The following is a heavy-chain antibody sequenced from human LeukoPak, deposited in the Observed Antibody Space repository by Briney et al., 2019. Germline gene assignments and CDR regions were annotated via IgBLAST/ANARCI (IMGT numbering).Heavy chain of an antibody. D-gene: IGHD6-19*01. CDR3: ARARLSVAGDYFDY. J-gene: IGHJ4*02. CDR1: GFTFSDYY. CDR2: ISSGGTSI. V-gene: IGHV3-11*01. Sequence: GGFLRLSCAASGFTFSDYYMSWIRQAPGKGLEWVSYISSGGTSIYYADSVKGRFTISRDNAKNSLYLQMNSLRAEDTAVYYCARARLSVAGDYFDYWGQGTLVTVSS.